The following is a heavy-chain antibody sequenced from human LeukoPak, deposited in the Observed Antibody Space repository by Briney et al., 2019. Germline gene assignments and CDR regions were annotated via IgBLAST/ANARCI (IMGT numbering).Heavy chain of an antibody. CDR3: ARDLSSSSLGANF. CDR1: GXSFSSYG. CDR2: IWYDGSNK. V-gene: IGHV3-33*01. J-gene: IGHJ4*02. D-gene: IGHD6-6*01. Sequence: GRSLRLSCATSGXSFSSYGMHWVRQAPGKGLEWVAVIWYDGSNKYYADSVKGRFTISRDNPKNTLYLQMNSLRAEDTALYYCARDLSSSSLGANFWGQGTLVIVSS.